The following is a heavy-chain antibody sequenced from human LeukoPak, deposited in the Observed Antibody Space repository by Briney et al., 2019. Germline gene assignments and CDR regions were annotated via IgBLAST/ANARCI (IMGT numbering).Heavy chain of an antibody. CDR2: IYISGST. Sequence: SETLSLTCSVSGDSINSYYWTWLRQPAGKGLEWLGRIYISGSTNYSPSLKSRVTMSVDTSKNQFSLNLISATAADTAVYYCARALNPVPGTYYFDYWGQGTLVTVSS. CDR1: GDSINSYY. J-gene: IGHJ4*02. CDR3: ARALNPVPGTYYFDY. V-gene: IGHV4-4*07.